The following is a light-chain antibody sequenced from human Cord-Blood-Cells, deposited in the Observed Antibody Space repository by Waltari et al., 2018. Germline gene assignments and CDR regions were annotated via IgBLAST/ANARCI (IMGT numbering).Light chain of an antibody. CDR3: QQRSNWPPLT. Sequence: EIVLTQSPATLSLSPGERATLSCRASQSVSSYLAGYQQKPGQAPRLLIDDASTRATGIPARFSGSGSGTDFTLTISSLEPEDFAVYYCQQRSNWPPLTFGGGTKVEIK. J-gene: IGKJ4*01. CDR2: DAS. V-gene: IGKV3-11*01. CDR1: QSVSSY.